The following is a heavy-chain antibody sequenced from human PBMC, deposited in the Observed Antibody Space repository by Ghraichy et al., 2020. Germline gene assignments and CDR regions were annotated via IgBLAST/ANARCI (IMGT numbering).Heavy chain of an antibody. CDR1: GYTFTSYG. CDR3: ARVDYGDYPHDMDY. J-gene: IGHJ4*02. V-gene: IGHV1-18*04. D-gene: IGHD4-17*01. Sequence: ASVKVSCKASGYTFTSYGISWVRQAPGQGLEWMGWISAYNGNTNYAQKLQGRVTMTTDTSTSTAYMELRSLRSDDTAVYYCARVDYGDYPHDMDYWGQGTLVTVSS. CDR2: ISAYNGNT.